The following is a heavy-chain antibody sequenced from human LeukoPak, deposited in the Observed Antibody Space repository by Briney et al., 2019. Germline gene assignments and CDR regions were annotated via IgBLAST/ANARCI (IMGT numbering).Heavy chain of an antibody. CDR3: ARDEYYYDSSGLGY. CDR1: GFTVSSNY. J-gene: IGHJ4*02. Sequence: GGSLKLSCVASGFTVSSNYMSWIRQAPGKGLEWVSYISSSGSTIYYADSVKGRFTISRDNAKNSLYLQMNSLRAEDTAVYYCARDEYYYDSSGLGYWGQGTLVTVSS. V-gene: IGHV3-11*01. D-gene: IGHD3-22*01. CDR2: ISSSGSTI.